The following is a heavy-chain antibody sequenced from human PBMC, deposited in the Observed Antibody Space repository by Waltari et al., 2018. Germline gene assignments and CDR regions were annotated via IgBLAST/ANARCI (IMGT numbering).Heavy chain of an antibody. J-gene: IGHJ3*02. Sequence: QLQLQESGPGLVEPSENMSLTCTASGDYISNNNYYWGWIRPPRGTGLQWIGSIQYIGDTYYSSSLKSRVIISVDTSNNQFSLRLTSVTAADTAIYFCARNQRGWFDAFDIWGQGTAVTVSS. CDR1: GDYISNNNYY. V-gene: IGHV4-39*07. CDR3: ARNQRGWFDAFDI. CDR2: IQYIGDT. D-gene: IGHD6-19*01.